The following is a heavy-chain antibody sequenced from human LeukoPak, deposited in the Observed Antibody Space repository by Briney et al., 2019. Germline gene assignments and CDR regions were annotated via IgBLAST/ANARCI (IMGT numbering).Heavy chain of an antibody. D-gene: IGHD6-6*01. CDR2: ISSSGGST. Sequence: GGSLRLSCAASGFTVSSNYMSWVRQAPGKGLEWVSVISSSGGSTYYADSVKGRFTISRDNSKNTLYLQMNSLRAEDTAVYYCAKGGGSSSFAWFDPWGQGTLVTVSS. V-gene: IGHV3-23*01. CDR1: GFTVSSNY. CDR3: AKGGGSSSFAWFDP. J-gene: IGHJ5*02.